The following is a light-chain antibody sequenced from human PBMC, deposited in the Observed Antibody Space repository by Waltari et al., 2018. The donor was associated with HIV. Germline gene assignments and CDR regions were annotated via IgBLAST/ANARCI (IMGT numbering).Light chain of an antibody. V-gene: IGLV2-14*01. Sequence: QSALTQPASVSGSPGQSITISCTGTNSDLGAYNYVSWYQQHPGKAPKLLIYEVSNRPSGFSNRFSGSKSGTTASLTISGLQAEDEADYSCSSYTGTSTLYVFGPGTKVTVL. CDR3: SSYTGTSTLYV. CDR1: NSDLGAYNY. CDR2: EVS. J-gene: IGLJ1*01.